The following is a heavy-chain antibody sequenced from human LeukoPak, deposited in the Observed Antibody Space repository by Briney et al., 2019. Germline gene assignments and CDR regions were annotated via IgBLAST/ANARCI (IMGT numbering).Heavy chain of an antibody. Sequence: SVTVSCKASGGTFSSYAISWVRQAPGQGLEWMGGIIPIFGTANYAQKFQGRVTITADESTSTAYMELCSLISEDTAVYYCARYQPRTKGFDYWGEGILVTVSS. D-gene: IGHD2-2*01. J-gene: IGHJ4*02. V-gene: IGHV1-69*13. CDR3: ARYQPRTKGFDY. CDR2: IIPIFGTA. CDR1: GGTFSSYA.